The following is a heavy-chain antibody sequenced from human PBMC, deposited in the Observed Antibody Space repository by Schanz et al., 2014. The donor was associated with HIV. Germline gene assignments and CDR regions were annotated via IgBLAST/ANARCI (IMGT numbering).Heavy chain of an antibody. J-gene: IGHJ4*02. D-gene: IGHD6-19*01. Sequence: VQLVESGGRVVQPGRSLRLSCAASGFTFTTYGMHWVRQAPGKGLEWVSTISGSGASTFYADSVKGRFTISRDNSKNTLYLQMSDLKDEDTAVYYCAKDLRHTSGPFDYRGQGTLVTVSS. V-gene: IGHV3-23*04. CDR1: GFTFTTYG. CDR2: ISGSGAST. CDR3: AKDLRHTSGPFDY.